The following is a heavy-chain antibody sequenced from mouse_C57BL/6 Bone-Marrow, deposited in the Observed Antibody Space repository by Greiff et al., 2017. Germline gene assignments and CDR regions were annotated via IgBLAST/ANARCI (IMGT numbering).Heavy chain of an antibody. Sequence: EVQLVESGGGLVQPKGSLKLSCAASGFSFNTYAMNWVRQAPGKGLEWVARIRSKSNNYATYYADSVKDRFTISRDDSESMLYLQMNNLKTEDTAMYYCVRNYGSIAWFAYWGQGTLVTVSA. D-gene: IGHD1-1*01. CDR3: VRNYGSIAWFAY. CDR2: IRSKSNNYAT. J-gene: IGHJ3*01. V-gene: IGHV10-1*01. CDR1: GFSFNTYA.